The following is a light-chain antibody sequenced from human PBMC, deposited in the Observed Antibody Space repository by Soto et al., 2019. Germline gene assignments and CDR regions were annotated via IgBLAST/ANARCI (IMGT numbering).Light chain of an antibody. CDR2: EVS. CDR1: SSDVGGYNY. V-gene: IGLV2-14*01. Sequence: QSVLTQPASVSGSPGQSITISCTGTSSDVGGYNYVSWYQQHPGKAPKLMIYEVSYRPSGVSNRFSGSKSANTASLTISGLQAEDEADYYCSSYTSSRTYVFGTGTKVTVL. J-gene: IGLJ1*01. CDR3: SSYTSSRTYV.